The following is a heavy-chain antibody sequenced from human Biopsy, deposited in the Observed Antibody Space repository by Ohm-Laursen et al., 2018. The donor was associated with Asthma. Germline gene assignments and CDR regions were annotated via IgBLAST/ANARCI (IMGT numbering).Heavy chain of an antibody. CDR1: GGTFSSYA. D-gene: IGHD1-7*01. V-gene: IGHV1-69*13. CDR2: IIPIFGTA. J-gene: IGHJ6*02. Sequence: SVKVSCNASGGTFSSYAISWVRQAPGQGLEWMGGIIPIFGTANYAQKFQGRVTITADESTSTAYMELSSLRSEDTAVYYCARDPHNSYLAPLRTKFNSYYYGMDVWGQGTTVTVSS. CDR3: ARDPHNSYLAPLRTKFNSYYYGMDV.